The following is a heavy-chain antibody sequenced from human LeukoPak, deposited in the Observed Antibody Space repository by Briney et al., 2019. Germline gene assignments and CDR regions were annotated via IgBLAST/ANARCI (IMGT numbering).Heavy chain of an antibody. Sequence: GGSLRLSCAASGFTFSSYDMHWVRQATGKGLEWVSAIGTAGDTYYPGSVKGRFTISSENAKNSLYLQMNSLRAGDTAVYYCARSRGYCSSASCPGPEYYFDYWGQGTLVTVSS. CDR1: GFTFSSYD. CDR3: ARSRGYCSSASCPGPEYYFDY. D-gene: IGHD2-2*01. J-gene: IGHJ4*02. CDR2: IGTAGDT. V-gene: IGHV3-13*01.